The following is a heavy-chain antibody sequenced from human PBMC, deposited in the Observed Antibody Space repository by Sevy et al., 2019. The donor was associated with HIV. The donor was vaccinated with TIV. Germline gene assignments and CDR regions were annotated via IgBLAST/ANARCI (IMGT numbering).Heavy chain of an antibody. CDR3: ASQLGIGAFDI. Sequence: GGSLRLSCAASGLSVSRNYLSWVRQAPGKGLEWVSVIYAGGSTYYADSVKGRFTGSREKARNTLYYQMNSLIAEDTAVYYCASQLGIGAFDIWGQGTMVTVSS. J-gene: IGHJ3*02. CDR1: GLSVSRNY. V-gene: IGHV3-53*01. D-gene: IGHD7-27*01. CDR2: IYAGGST.